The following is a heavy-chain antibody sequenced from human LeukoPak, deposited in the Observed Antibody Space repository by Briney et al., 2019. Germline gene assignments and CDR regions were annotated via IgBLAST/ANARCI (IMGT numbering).Heavy chain of an antibody. CDR2: INPNSGGT. CDR1: GYTFSGYY. Sequence: PGASVKVSCKASGYTFSGYYMHWVRQAPGQGLEWMGWINPNSGGTNYAQKFQGRVTMTRDTSISTAYMELSRLRSDDTAAYYCARGYPLSTTAAGTYFQHWGQGTLVTVSS. CDR3: ARGYPLSTTAAGTYFQH. D-gene: IGHD6-13*01. V-gene: IGHV1-2*02. J-gene: IGHJ1*01.